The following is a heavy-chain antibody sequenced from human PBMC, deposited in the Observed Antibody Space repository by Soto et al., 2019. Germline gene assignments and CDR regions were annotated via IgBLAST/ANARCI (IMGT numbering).Heavy chain of an antibody. CDR3: ARGSRLDAYDI. CDR2: IYHTGTT. J-gene: IGHJ3*02. D-gene: IGHD3-10*01. CDR1: GDSISRGGHS. V-gene: IGHV4-30-2*01. Sequence: QVQLQESGSGLVKPSETLSLTCAVSGDSISRGGHSWSWIRQPPGKGLEWIGHIYHTGTTYKNPSLKSRVSISLDMSKNQFSLKLTFVTAADTAVYVCARGSRLDAYDIWGQGTLVTVSS.